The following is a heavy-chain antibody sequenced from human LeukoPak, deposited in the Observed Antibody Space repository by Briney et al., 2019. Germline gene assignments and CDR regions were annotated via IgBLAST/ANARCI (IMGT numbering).Heavy chain of an antibody. J-gene: IGHJ4*02. V-gene: IGHV1-18*01. CDR1: GYTFTSYG. Sequence: ASVKVSCKGSGYTFTSYGISWVRQAPGQGLEWMGWISAYNGNTNYAQKLQGRVTMTTDTSTSTAYMELSSLRSEDTAVYYCARGVAAAGKLYWGQGTLVTVSS. CDR2: ISAYNGNT. CDR3: ARGVAAAGKLY. D-gene: IGHD6-13*01.